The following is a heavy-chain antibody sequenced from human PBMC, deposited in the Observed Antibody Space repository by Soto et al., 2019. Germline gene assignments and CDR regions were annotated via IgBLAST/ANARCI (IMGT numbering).Heavy chain of an antibody. CDR3: SRIGVSSGHESPDFDS. V-gene: IGHV1-18*01. J-gene: IGHJ4*02. CDR2: ISGFNGNT. D-gene: IGHD3-16*01. CDR1: GYTFNFYW. Sequence: ASVKVSCKASGYTFNFYWITWVRQAPGQGLEWMGWISGFNGNTNYAAALQGRVTMTTDTSTSTAYMELRGLRSDDTAVYYCSRIGVSSGHESPDFDSWGQGTLVTVSS.